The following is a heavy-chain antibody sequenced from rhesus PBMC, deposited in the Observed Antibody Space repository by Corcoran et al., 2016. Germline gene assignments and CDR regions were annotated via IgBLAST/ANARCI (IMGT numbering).Heavy chain of an antibody. V-gene: IGHV4-80*01. J-gene: IGHJ6*01. CDR3: ARWHFRGGSFGLDS. D-gene: IGHD6-37*01. CDR2: IHGKTGEA. CDR1: GGSLSSNW. Sequence: QVQLQESGPGLVEPSETLYLTCSVSGGSLSSNWWSWARQLPGKRLEWVGDIHGKTGEAKYSPSLKSRVTISRDASKSQYFLRLTSLTAADTAVYYCARWHFRGGSFGLDSWGQGVVVTVSS.